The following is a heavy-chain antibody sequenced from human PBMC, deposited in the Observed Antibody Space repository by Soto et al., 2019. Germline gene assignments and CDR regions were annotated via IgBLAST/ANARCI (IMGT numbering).Heavy chain of an antibody. V-gene: IGHV3-33*01. J-gene: IGHJ4*02. Sequence: QVQLVESGGGVVQPGRSLRLSCAASGFTFSSYGMHWVRQAPGKGLEWVAVIWYDGSNKYYAESVKGRFTISRDNSKNTLYLQMNSLRAEDTAVYYCARAPVGYDSSGTLDYWGQGTMVTVSS. CDR3: ARAPVGYDSSGTLDY. CDR2: IWYDGSNK. D-gene: IGHD3-22*01. CDR1: GFTFSSYG.